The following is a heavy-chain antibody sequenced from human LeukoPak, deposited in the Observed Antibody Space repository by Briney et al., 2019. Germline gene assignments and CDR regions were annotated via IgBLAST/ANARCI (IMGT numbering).Heavy chain of an antibody. V-gene: IGHV4-34*01. CDR2: INHSGST. Sequence: PSETLSLTCAVYGGSFSGYYWSWIRQPPGKGLEWIGEINHSGSTNYNPSLKSRVTISVDTSKNQFSLKLSSVTAADTAVYYCARGVVAPPGDYYYYGMDVWGQGTTVTVSS. CDR1: GGSFSGYY. D-gene: IGHD2-15*01. CDR3: ARGVVAPPGDYYYYGMDV. J-gene: IGHJ6*02.